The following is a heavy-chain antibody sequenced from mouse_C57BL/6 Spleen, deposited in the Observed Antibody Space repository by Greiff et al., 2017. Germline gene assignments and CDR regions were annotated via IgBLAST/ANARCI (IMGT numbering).Heavy chain of an antibody. CDR1: GYTFTRYR. D-gene: IGHD3-2*02. CDR2: INPSSGYT. CDR3: AGEGGTAQAMYDIDY. J-gene: IGHJ2*01. V-gene: IGHV1-7*01. Sequence: VQLQPSGAELAKPGASVKLSCKASGYTFTRYRMHWVKQRPGPGLEWIGYINPSSGYTKYNQKFKDKATLTADKSTTTAYMQLSSLTYEDAAVYYCAGEGGTAQAMYDIDYWGQGTTLTVSS.